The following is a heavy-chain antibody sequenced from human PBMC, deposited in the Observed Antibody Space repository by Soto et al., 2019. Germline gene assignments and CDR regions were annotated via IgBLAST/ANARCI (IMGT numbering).Heavy chain of an antibody. V-gene: IGHV3-48*03. D-gene: IGHD6-19*01. CDR3: ARGGPQYSSGWYYFDY. J-gene: IGHJ4*02. CDR1: GFTFSSYE. CDR2: ISSSGSTI. Sequence: GGSLRLSCAASGFTFSSYEMNWVRQAPGKGLEWVSYISSSGSTIYYADSVKGRFTISRDNAKNSLYLQMNSLRAEDTAVYYCARGGPQYSSGWYYFDYWGQGTLVTVSS.